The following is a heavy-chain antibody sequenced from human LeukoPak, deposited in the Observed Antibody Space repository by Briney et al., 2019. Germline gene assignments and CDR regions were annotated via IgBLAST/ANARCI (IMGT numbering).Heavy chain of an antibody. Sequence: GGSLRLSCAASGFTFSNYAMSWVRQAPGKGLEWVSALSGSGTSTYYADSVKGRFTISRDNSKNTLYLQMNSLRAEGTALYYCAKDYVNNGLMGSFDYWGQGTLVTVSS. CDR3: AKDYVNNGLMGSFDY. J-gene: IGHJ4*02. V-gene: IGHV3-23*01. CDR2: LSGSGTST. CDR1: GFTFSNYA. D-gene: IGHD2-8*01.